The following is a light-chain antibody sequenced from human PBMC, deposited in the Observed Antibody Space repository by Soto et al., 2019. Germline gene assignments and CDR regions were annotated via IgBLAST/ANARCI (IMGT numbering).Light chain of an antibody. CDR1: QGIRND. CDR3: RHYNNWPPVT. J-gene: IGKJ2*01. Sequence: DIQMTQSPSSLSASVGDRVTITCRASQGIRNDLGWYQQKPGKAPKCLIYAVSNLQSGVPSRFSGSGSGTEFTLTISSLQPEDFATYYCRHYNNWPPVTFGQGTKLEIK. CDR2: AVS. V-gene: IGKV1-17*01.